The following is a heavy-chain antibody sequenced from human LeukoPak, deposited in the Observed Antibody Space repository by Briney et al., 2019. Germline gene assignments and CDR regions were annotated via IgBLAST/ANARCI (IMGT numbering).Heavy chain of an antibody. CDR1: GFTFDDYT. V-gene: IGHV3-9*01. CDR3: AKDSQSFIAAAAAGADY. D-gene: IGHD6-13*01. CDR2: ISWNSGSI. Sequence: PGRSLRLSCAASGFTFDDYTMHWVRQAPGKGLEWVSGISWNSGSIGYADSVKGRFTISRDNAKSSLYLQMNSLRAEDTAVYYCAKDSQSFIAAAAAGADYWGQGILVTVSS. J-gene: IGHJ4*02.